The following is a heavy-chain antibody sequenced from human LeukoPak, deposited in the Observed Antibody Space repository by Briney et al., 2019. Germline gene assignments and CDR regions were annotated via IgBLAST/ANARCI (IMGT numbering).Heavy chain of an antibody. V-gene: IGHV3-23*01. J-gene: IGHJ2*01. CDR3: AKDFVQDYGDYSPYWYFDL. CDR2: ISGSGGST. CDR1: GFTFSSFW. Sequence: PGGSLRLSCAASGFTFSSFWMSWVRQAPGKGLEWVSAISGSGGSTYYADSVKGRFTISRDNSKNTLYLQMNSLRAEDTAVYYCAKDFVQDYGDYSPYWYFDLWGRGTLVTVSS. D-gene: IGHD4-17*01.